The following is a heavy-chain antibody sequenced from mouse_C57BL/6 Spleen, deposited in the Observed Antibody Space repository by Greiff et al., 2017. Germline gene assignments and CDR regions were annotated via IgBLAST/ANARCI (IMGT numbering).Heavy chain of an antibody. Sequence: VQLQQSGPELVKPGASVKISCKASGYSFTGYYMNWVKQSPEKSLERIGEINPSTGGTTYNQKFKAKATLTVDKSSSTAYMQLKSLTSEDSAVYYCARRDYDYAAWFAYWGQGTLVTVSA. V-gene: IGHV1-42*01. CDR3: ARRDYDYAAWFAY. J-gene: IGHJ3*01. CDR1: GYSFTGYY. D-gene: IGHD2-4*01. CDR2: INPSTGGT.